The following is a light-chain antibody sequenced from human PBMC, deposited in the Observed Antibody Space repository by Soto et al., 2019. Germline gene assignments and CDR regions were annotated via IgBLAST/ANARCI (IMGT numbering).Light chain of an antibody. Sequence: DIQMTQSPSSLSASVGDRVTITCRASQSISSYLNWYQQKPGKATKLLIYAASSLQSGVPSRFSGSGSGTDFTLTISSLQPEDFATYYCQQANSFPYTFGQGTRLEI. J-gene: IGKJ5*01. CDR3: QQANSFPYT. V-gene: IGKV1-39*01. CDR2: AAS. CDR1: QSISSY.